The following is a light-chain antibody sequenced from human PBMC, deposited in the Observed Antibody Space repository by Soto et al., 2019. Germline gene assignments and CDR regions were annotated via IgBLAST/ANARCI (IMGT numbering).Light chain of an antibody. J-gene: IGKJ1*01. CDR1: QSINDL. CDR3: QHYNNYSWT. Sequence: DIQMTQSPSTLSVSVGERVTITCRASQSINDLLAWYQQKPGEAPKLLITRTSILENGVPSKFSGSGSGAEFTLTISSLQPDDFATYYCQHYNNYSWTFGQGTKVEI. CDR2: RTS. V-gene: IGKV1-5*03.